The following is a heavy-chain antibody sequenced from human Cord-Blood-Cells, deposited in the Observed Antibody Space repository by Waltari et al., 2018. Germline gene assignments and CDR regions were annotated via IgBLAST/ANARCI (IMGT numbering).Heavy chain of an antibody. V-gene: IGHV3-53*04. CDR3: ARVLWRYDAFDI. CDR2: IYSGGST. Sequence: EVQLVESGGGLVQPGGYLRLSCAASGFTVSSNYTSLVRQAPGKGLEWVSVIYSGGSTYYADSVKGRFTISRHNSKNTLYLQMNSLRAEDTAVYYCARVLWRYDAFDIWGQGTMVTVSS. J-gene: IGHJ3*02. CDR1: GFTVSSNY.